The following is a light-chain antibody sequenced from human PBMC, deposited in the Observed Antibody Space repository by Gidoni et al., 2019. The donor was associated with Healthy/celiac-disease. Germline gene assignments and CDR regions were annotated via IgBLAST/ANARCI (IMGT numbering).Light chain of an antibody. J-gene: IGKJ1*01. CDR1: QSVSSN. CDR2: GAS. CDR3: QQYNNWPPWT. Sequence: EIVMTQSPATRSVSPGERATLSCRASQSVSSNLAWYQQKPGQAPRLLIDGASTRATGIPARFSCSGSGTEFTLTISSLQSEDFAVYYCQQYNNWPPWTFGQGTKVEIK. V-gene: IGKV3-15*01.